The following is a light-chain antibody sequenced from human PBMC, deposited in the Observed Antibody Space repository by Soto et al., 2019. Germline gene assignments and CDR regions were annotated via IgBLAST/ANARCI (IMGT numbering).Light chain of an antibody. J-gene: IGLJ2*01. V-gene: IGLV2-8*01. Sequence: QSALTQPPSASGSPGQSVTISCTGTSSDIGGYNYVSWYQQHPGKAPKLMIYEVTKRPSGVPDRFSGSKSGNTASLTVSGLQAEDEADYYCSSPAGSNNLGVFGGGTKLIVL. CDR2: EVT. CDR1: SSDIGGYNY. CDR3: SSPAGSNNLGV.